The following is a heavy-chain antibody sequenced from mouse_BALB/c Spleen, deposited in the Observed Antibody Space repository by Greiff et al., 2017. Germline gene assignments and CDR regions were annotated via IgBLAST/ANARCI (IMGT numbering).Heavy chain of an antibody. V-gene: IGHV5-6-3*01. J-gene: IGHJ2*01. Sequence: EVKLEESGGGLVQPGGSLKLSCAASGFTFSSYGMSWVRQTPDKRLELVATINSNGGSTYYPDSVKGRFTISRDNAKNTLYLQMSSLKSEDTAMYYCARDRIYYYGLDYWGQGTTLTVSS. CDR3: ARDRIYYYGLDY. CDR1: GFTFSSYG. CDR2: INSNGGST. D-gene: IGHD1-1*01.